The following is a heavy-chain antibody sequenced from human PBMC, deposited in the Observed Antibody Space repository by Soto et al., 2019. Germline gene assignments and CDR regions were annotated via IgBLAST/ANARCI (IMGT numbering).Heavy chain of an antibody. CDR1: GFTFDDYA. D-gene: IGHD5-18*01. Sequence: GGSLILSCAASGFTFDDYAMSWARPAPGKGLEWVSGLSYNSGTIGYADSVKGRFTISRDNAKNSLYLQMNSLRAEDTALYYCAKGSDRGYSFGYDYWGQGTLVTVSS. V-gene: IGHV3-9*01. J-gene: IGHJ4*02. CDR2: LSYNSGTI. CDR3: AKGSDRGYSFGYDY.